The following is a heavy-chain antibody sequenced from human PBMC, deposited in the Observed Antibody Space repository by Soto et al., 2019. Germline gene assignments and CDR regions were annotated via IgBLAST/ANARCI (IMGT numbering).Heavy chain of an antibody. CDR3: AKGILSATIGPYAMDV. CDR2: ISYDGGNI. V-gene: IGHV3-30*18. D-gene: IGHD3-16*01. CDR1: GFAFRSYA. Sequence: PGGSLRLSCEASGFAFRSYAMHWVRQAPGKGLEWVGVISYDGGNIYYADSVKGRFTISRDNSKNTLYVQVNSLRPGDTAVYYCAKGILSATIGPYAMDVWGQGTTVTVSS. J-gene: IGHJ6*02.